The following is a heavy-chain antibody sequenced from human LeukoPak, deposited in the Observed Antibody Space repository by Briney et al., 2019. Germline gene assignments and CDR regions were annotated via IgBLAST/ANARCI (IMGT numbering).Heavy chain of an antibody. J-gene: IGHJ4*02. CDR3: ARGDPLGI. D-gene: IGHD2-21*01. CDR2: INPNSGDT. CDR1: GYTFTGYH. Sequence: GASVKVSCKASGYTFTGYHMHWVRQAPGQGLEWMGRINPNSGDTNYAQKFQGRVTMTRDTSISTAYMELSSLRSEDMAVYYCARGDPLGIWGQGTLVTVSS. V-gene: IGHV1-2*06.